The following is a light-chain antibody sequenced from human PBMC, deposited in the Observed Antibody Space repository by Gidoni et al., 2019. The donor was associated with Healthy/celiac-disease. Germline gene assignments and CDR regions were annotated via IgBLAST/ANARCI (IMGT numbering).Light chain of an antibody. V-gene: IGKV1-9*01. CDR1: QGISSY. J-gene: IGKJ3*01. CDR3: QQLNSYPRFT. Sequence: DIQLTQSPSFLSASVGDRVTITCRASQGISSYLAWYQQKPGKAPKFLIYAASTLQSGVPSRFSGSRSGTEFTLTISSLQPEDFATYYCQQLNSYPRFTFGPXTKVDIK. CDR2: AAS.